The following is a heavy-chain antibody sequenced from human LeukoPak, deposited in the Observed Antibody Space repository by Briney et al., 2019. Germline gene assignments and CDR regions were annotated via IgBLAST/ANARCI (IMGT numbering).Heavy chain of an antibody. CDR2: IYYSGST. CDR3: ARVIVSRGRLLLGVGFDY. J-gene: IGHJ4*02. Sequence: PSETLSLTCTVSGGSISDYYWSWIRQPPGKGLEWIGYIYYSGSTNYNPSLKSRVTISVDTSKNQFSLKLSSVTAADTAVYYCARVIVSRGRLLLGVGFDYWGQGTLVTVSS. CDR1: GGSISDYY. D-gene: IGHD2-15*01. V-gene: IGHV4-59*01.